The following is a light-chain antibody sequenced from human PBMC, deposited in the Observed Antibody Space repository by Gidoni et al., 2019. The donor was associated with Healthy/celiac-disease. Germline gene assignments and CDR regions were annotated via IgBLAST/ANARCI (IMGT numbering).Light chain of an antibody. CDR2: DTS. Sequence: QAVVTQEPSLTVSPGGPVPLTCGSSTGAVTSGHYPYWFQQKPGQAPRTLIYDTSNKHSWTPARFSGSLLWGKAALTLSGAQPEDEAEYYCLLSYSGARGVFGGGTKLTVL. V-gene: IGLV7-46*01. CDR1: TGAVTSGHY. J-gene: IGLJ2*01. CDR3: LLSYSGARGV.